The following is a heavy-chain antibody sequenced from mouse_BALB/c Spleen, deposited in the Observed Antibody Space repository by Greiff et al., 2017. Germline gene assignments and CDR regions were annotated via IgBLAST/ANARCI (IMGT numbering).Heavy chain of an antibody. Sequence: QVQLQQSGAELVKPGASVKLSCKASGYTFTSYYMYWVKQRPGQGLEWIGEINPSNGGTNFNEKFKSKATLTVDKSSSTAYMQLSSLTSEDSAVYYCTRYGLTNYFDYWGQGTTLTVSS. V-gene: IGHV1S81*02. J-gene: IGHJ2*01. CDR3: TRYGLTNYFDY. CDR1: GYTFTSYY. CDR2: INPSNGGT. D-gene: IGHD3-3*01.